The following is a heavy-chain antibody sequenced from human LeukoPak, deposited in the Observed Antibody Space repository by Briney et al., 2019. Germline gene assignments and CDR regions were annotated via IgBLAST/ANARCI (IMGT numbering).Heavy chain of an antibody. CDR1: GFTFSSYS. J-gene: IGHJ4*02. Sequence: GGSLGLSCAASGFTFSSYSMNWVRQAPGKGLEWVSYISSSGSTIYYADSVKGRFTISRDNAKNSLYLQMNSLRAEDTAVYYCARDGDDILTGYYKYFDYWGQGTLVTVSS. CDR3: ARDGDDILTGYYKYFDY. V-gene: IGHV3-48*04. CDR2: ISSSGSTI. D-gene: IGHD3-9*01.